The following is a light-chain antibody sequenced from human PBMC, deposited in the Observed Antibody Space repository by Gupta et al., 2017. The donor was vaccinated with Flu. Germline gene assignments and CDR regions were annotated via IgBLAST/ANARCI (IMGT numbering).Light chain of an antibody. J-gene: IGLJ3*02. CDR3: SSYAGTYRLV. Sequence: QSALTQPRSVAGSPGQSVTVSCTGTSSDVGTYDFVSWYQQHPGKAPKLLIYEVTKRPSGVPDRVSGSKSGNTASLSISGLQADEEAEYYCSSYAGTYRLVFGGGTKLTVL. CDR1: SSDVGTYDF. CDR2: EVT. V-gene: IGLV2-11*01.